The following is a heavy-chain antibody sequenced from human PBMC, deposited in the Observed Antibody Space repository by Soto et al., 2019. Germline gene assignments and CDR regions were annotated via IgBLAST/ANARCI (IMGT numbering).Heavy chain of an antibody. V-gene: IGHV3-30-3*01. CDR1: GFTFSHNA. Sequence: GGCLSLSCVASGFTFSHNAMHWARQAPGKGLEWVALVSHDGGNTLFADSVKGRFTISRDNSKNTLYLQMNSLRPEDTAVYYCARLYGYIGTWYYFDYWGQGTLVTVSS. D-gene: IGHD1-26*01. CDR3: ARLYGYIGTWYYFDY. CDR2: VSHDGGNT. J-gene: IGHJ4*02.